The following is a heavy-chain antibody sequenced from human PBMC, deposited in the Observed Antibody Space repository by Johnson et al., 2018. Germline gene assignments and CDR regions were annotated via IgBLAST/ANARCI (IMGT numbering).Heavy chain of an antibody. Sequence: VQLVESGGGLVKPGGSLRLSCAVSGYNFINAWMNWVRQAPGKGLEWVGRIKSKTGGGTTDYGAPVNGSFTISRDDSRNTLYLQMNSLKTEDTAVYYCTTPLGECSGDCHDWIDPWGQGTLVTVSS. CDR1: GYNFINAW. J-gene: IGHJ5*02. V-gene: IGHV3-15*07. CDR3: TTPLGECSGDCHDWIDP. D-gene: IGHD2-21*02. CDR2: IKSKTGGGTT.